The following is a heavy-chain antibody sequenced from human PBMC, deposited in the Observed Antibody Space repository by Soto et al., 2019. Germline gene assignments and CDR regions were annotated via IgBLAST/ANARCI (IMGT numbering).Heavy chain of an antibody. CDR3: AMEGYCSGGSCYSRQVY. CDR1: GFTVSSNY. D-gene: IGHD2-15*01. V-gene: IGHV3-53*04. CDR2: IYSGGST. Sequence: ESGGGLVQPGGSLRLSCAASGFTVSSNYMSWVRQAPGKGLEWVSVIYSGGSTYYADSVKGRFTISRHNSKNTLYLQMNSLRAEDTAVYYCAMEGYCSGGSCYSRQVYWGQGTLVTVSS. J-gene: IGHJ4*02.